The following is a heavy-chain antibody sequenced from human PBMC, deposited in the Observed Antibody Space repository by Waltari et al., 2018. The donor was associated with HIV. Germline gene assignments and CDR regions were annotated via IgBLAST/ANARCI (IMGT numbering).Heavy chain of an antibody. D-gene: IGHD3-22*01. V-gene: IGHV3-48*04. Sequence: EVQLVESGGGLVQPGGSLRLSCAASGFTFSSYGMNWVRQAPGKGREWFSYISSSGSTIYYADSVKGRFTISRDNAKNSVYLQMNSLRAEDTAVYYCARPLGGGYTYWGQGTLVTVSS. CDR3: ARPLGGGYTY. J-gene: IGHJ4*02. CDR1: GFTFSSYG. CDR2: ISSSGSTI.